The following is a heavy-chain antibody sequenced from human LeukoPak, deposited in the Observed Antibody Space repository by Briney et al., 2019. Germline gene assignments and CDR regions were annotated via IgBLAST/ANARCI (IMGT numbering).Heavy chain of an antibody. J-gene: IGHJ3*02. CDR3: GGSGPPPKVFDI. V-gene: IGHV4-4*07. Sequence: PPETLSFPCTVSGGSFSSYYWSWIRQPAGKGLEWIGRIYTSGSTNYNPSLKSRVTMSVDTSKNQFSLKLSSVTAADTAVYYCGGSGPPPKVFDILVQGTMVTVSS. CDR1: GGSFSSYY. CDR2: IYTSGST. D-gene: IGHD2-15*01.